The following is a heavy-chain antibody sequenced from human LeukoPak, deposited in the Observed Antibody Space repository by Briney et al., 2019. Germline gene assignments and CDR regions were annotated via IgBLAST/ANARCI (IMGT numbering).Heavy chain of an antibody. CDR3: ARDLKSGYFDS. CDR2: IYHDGSSE. CDR1: GCTFSNYG. Sequence: AESLRLTCAASGCTFSNYGMHWIRQPPGKGLEWVAVIYHDGSSEHFADSVKGRFTISRDNSKNTVVMQMNSLRGEDTAVYYCARDLKSGYFDSWGQGTLVTVSS. D-gene: IGHD3-3*01. V-gene: IGHV3-33*08. J-gene: IGHJ4*02.